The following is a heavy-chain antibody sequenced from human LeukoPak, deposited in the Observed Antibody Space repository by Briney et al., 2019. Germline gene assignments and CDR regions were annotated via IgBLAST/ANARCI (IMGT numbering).Heavy chain of an antibody. CDR1: GYTFTSYG. V-gene: IGHV1-18*01. J-gene: IGHJ4*02. D-gene: IGHD5-24*01. CDR2: ISAYNGNT. Sequence: ASVKVSCKASGYTFTSYGISGVRQAPGQGREWVGWISAYNGNTNYAQKLQGRVTMTTDTSTSTAYMELRSLRSDDTAVYYCARGSYNSPQGDYWGQGTLVTVSS. CDR3: ARGSYNSPQGDY.